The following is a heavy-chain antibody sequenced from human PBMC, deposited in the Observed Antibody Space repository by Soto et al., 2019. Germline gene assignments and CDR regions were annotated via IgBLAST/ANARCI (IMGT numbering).Heavy chain of an antibody. V-gene: IGHV3-48*02. D-gene: IGHD3-22*01. Sequence: GGSLRLSCAASGFTFSSYSMNWVRQAPGKGLEWVSYISSSSSTIYYADSVKGRFTISRDNAKNSLYLQMNSLRDEDTAVYYCARSYYYDSSGYLVPFDYWGQGTLVTVSS. CDR2: ISSSSSTI. CDR1: GFTFSSYS. J-gene: IGHJ4*02. CDR3: ARSYYYDSSGYLVPFDY.